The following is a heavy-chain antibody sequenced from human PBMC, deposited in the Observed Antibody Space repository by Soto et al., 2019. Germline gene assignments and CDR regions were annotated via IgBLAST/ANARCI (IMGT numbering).Heavy chain of an antibody. Sequence: EVHLVESGGGLVQPGGSLRLSCAASGFTFTNYWMTWVRQAPGKGLEWVASINQGGSEEHFVDSVKGRFTISRDNAENSLSLRLNSLRAEDTAMYYCARVWNDGRFDYWGQGTLVTVSS. V-gene: IGHV3-7*01. CDR1: GFTFTNYW. J-gene: IGHJ4*02. D-gene: IGHD1-1*01. CDR3: ARVWNDGRFDY. CDR2: INQGGSEE.